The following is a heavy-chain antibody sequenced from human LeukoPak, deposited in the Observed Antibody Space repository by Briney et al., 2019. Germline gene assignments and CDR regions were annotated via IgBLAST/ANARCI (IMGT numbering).Heavy chain of an antibody. CDR3: ARDLDGYNAFDY. J-gene: IGHJ4*02. CDR1: GFTFSSYS. Sequence: GGSLRLSCAASGFTFSSYSMNWVRQAPGKGLEWVSSISSSSSYIYYADSVKGRFTISRDNAKNSLYLHMNSLRAEDTAVYYCARDLDGYNAFDYWGQGTLVTVSS. CDR2: ISSSSSYI. V-gene: IGHV3-21*01. D-gene: IGHD5-24*01.